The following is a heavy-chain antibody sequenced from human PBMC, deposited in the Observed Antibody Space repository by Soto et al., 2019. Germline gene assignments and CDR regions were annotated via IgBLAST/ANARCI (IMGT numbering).Heavy chain of an antibody. CDR1: GFNFSDHY. J-gene: IGHJ4*01. CDR3: ARGHCSGGRCFSGSD. CDR2: IRNKANSYTT. Sequence: EVQLVESGGGLVQPGGSLRLSCAASGFNFSDHYMDWVRQAPGRGLEWVARIRNKANSYTTHYAASVKGRFTISRDDSKNSLFLQLNSLQTEDTAVYYCARGHCSGGRCFSGSDWGQGTLVTVSS. V-gene: IGHV3-72*01. D-gene: IGHD2-15*01.